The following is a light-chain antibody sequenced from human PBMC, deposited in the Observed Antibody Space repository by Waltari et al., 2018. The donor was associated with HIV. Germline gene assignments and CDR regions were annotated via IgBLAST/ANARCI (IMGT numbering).Light chain of an antibody. J-gene: IGLJ3*02. CDR3: SAYAGSNNWV. CDR2: EAT. Sequence: SALPQPPSASGSPGQSVTISCSGTISDVVGYNYVSWYPHYPGKAPKLMIYEATKRPSGVPDRFSGSKSDNTASLTVSGLQAEDEADYYCSAYAGSNNWVFGGGTKLTVL. CDR1: ISDVVGYNY. V-gene: IGLV2-8*01.